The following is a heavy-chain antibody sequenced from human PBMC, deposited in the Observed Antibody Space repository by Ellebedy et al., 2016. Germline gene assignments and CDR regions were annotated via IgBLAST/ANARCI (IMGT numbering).Heavy chain of an antibody. CDR2: ISYDGSNK. J-gene: IGHJ3*02. V-gene: IGHV3-30*03. CDR1: GFTFSSYG. CDR3: AIIMIVVVPGDAFDI. Sequence: GGSLRLXXAASGFTFSSYGMHWVRQAPGKGLEWVAVISYDGSNKYYADSVKGRFTISRDNSKNALYLQMNSLRAEDTAVYYCAIIMIVVVPGDAFDIWGQGTMVTVSS. D-gene: IGHD3-22*01.